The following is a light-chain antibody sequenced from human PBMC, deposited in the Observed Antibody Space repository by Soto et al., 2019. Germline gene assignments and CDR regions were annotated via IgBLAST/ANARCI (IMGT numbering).Light chain of an antibody. CDR2: GAS. J-gene: IGKJ1*01. Sequence: EIVLTQSPGTLSLSPGEGATLSCRASQSINSFLAWYQQRRGQAPRLLIHGASNRATGIPDRFSGSGSGTDFTLTIIRLEREDFAVDYCQQYGSSPKTFGQGTKVDIK. CDR1: QSINSF. CDR3: QQYGSSPKT. V-gene: IGKV3-20*01.